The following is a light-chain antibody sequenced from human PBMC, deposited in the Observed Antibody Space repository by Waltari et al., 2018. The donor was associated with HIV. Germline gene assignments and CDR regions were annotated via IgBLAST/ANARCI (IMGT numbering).Light chain of an antibody. J-gene: IGLJ2*01. V-gene: IGLV3-1*01. CDR2: HDG. CDR1: KLGSKF. Sequence: SYELTQPPSVSGSPGQKATISCSGDKLGSKFASWYKQRPGQPPSVVSFHDGTRPSGISERISGSNSGNTATLTIRGTQAIDEADYYCQAWDTSAYVLFGGGTKLTVL. CDR3: QAWDTSAYVL.